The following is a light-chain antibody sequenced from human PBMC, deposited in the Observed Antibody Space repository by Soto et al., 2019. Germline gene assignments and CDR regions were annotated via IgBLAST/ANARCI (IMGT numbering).Light chain of an antibody. V-gene: IGKV3-15*01. CDR2: GAS. CDR1: QSVSSK. J-gene: IGKJ1*01. Sequence: EIVMTQSPATLSVSPGERATLSCRASQSVSSKLAWYQQKPGQGPRLLIYGASTRATGIPARFSGSGSGTEFTLTINSLQSEDFAVYYCPHYSTWLWTFGQGTKVEIK. CDR3: PHYSTWLWT.